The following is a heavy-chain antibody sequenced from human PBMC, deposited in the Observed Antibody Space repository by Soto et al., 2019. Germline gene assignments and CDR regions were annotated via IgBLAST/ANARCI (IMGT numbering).Heavy chain of an antibody. D-gene: IGHD3-9*01. V-gene: IGHV4-59*08. J-gene: IGHJ6*03. Sequence: SETLSLTCTVAGSSVSSYYRSWIRQPPGKGLEWIGYIYYSGSTNYNPSLKSRVTISVDTSKNQFSLKLSSVTAADTAVYYCARRSYYDILTGYYSYYYYMDVWGKGTTVTVSS. CDR3: ARRSYYDILTGYYSYYYYMDV. CDR1: GSSVSSYY. CDR2: IYYSGST.